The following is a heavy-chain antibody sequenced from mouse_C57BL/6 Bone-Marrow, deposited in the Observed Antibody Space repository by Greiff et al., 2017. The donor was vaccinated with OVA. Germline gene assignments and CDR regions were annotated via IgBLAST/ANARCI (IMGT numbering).Heavy chain of an antibody. D-gene: IGHD2-12*01. CDR1: GFTFSSYA. Sequence: DVHLVESGGGLVKPGGSLKLSCAASGFTFSSYAMSWVRQTPEKRLEWVATISDGGSYTYYPDNVKGRFTSSRDNAKNNLYLQMSHLKSEDTAMYYCARDYNYAMDYWGQGTSVTVSS. CDR2: ISDGGSYT. J-gene: IGHJ4*01. CDR3: ARDYNYAMDY. V-gene: IGHV5-4*01.